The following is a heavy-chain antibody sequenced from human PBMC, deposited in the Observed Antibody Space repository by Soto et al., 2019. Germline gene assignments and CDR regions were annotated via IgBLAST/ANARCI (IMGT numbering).Heavy chain of an antibody. D-gene: IGHD2-15*01. Sequence: PSQPLSLPCTVSGGSIINYYWSWVRQPPGKGLEWIGYIYDSGSTNYNPSLKSRVTISVDTSKNQFSLRLTSVTAADTAVYYCAAAPRYWGQGTPVTVSS. CDR1: GGSIINYY. CDR2: IYDSGST. V-gene: IGHV4-59*01. CDR3: AAAPRY. J-gene: IGHJ4*02.